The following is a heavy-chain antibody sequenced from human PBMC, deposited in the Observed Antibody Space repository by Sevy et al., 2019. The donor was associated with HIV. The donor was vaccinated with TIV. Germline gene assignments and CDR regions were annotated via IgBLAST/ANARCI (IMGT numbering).Heavy chain of an antibody. CDR3: AKGYCSGGSCPRDYYYYGMDV. CDR1: GFTFTSYA. J-gene: IGHJ6*02. D-gene: IGHD2-15*01. Sequence: GGSLRLSCAASGFTFTSYAMNWVRQAPGKGLDWVSSISGSGRSTYYADSVEGRFTISRDNSKNTLSLQMNSLRADATAVYYCAKGYCSGGSCPRDYYYYGMDVWGQGTTVTVSS. CDR2: ISGSGRST. V-gene: IGHV3-23*01.